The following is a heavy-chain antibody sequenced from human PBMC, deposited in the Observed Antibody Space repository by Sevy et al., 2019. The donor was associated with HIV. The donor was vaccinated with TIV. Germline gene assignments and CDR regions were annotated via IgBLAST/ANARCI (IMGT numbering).Heavy chain of an antibody. CDR3: AKDMGGRVGADSVPDY. Sequence: GGSLRLSCAASGFTFDDYTKHWVRQAPGKGLEWVSLISWDGGSTYYADSVKGRFTISRDNSKNSLYLQMNSLRTEDTALYYCAKDMGGRVGADSVPDYWGQGTLVTVSS. CDR2: ISWDGGST. J-gene: IGHJ4*02. V-gene: IGHV3-43*01. CDR1: GFTFDDYT. D-gene: IGHD1-26*01.